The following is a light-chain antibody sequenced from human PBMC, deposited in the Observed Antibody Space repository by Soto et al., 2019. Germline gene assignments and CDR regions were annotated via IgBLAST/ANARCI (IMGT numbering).Light chain of an antibody. V-gene: IGKV3-15*01. CDR2: SAS. CDR3: QQYNDWPT. CDR1: QSVSNN. J-gene: IGKJ3*01. Sequence: EIVMTQSPATLSVSPGERATLSCRASQSVSNNLAWYQQKPGQAPRLLIYSASIRATGIPARFSGSASGTEFTLTISSLQSEDFAVYDCQQYNDWPTFGPGTKVDIK.